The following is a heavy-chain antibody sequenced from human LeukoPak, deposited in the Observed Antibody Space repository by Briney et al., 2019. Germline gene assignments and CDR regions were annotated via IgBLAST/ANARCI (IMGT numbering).Heavy chain of an antibody. CDR2: IYTTGIT. D-gene: IGHD5-18*01. V-gene: IGHV4-61*09. CDR3: ASPGYSYGISFDY. J-gene: IGHJ4*02. CDR1: GGSISSGSYY. Sequence: PSETLSLTCTVSGGSISSGSYYWNWIRQPAGKGLEWIGQIYTTGITNYKPSLKSRVTISVDTSKNQFSLKLSSVTAADTAVYYCASPGYSYGISFDYWGQGTLVTVSS.